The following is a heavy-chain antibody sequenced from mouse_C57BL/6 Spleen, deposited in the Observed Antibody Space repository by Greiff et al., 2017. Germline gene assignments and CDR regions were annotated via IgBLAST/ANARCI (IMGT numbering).Heavy chain of an antibody. D-gene: IGHD1-1*01. CDR2: IHPSDSDT. CDR1: GYTFTSYW. J-gene: IGHJ4*01. V-gene: IGHV1-74*01. CDR3: AIDYGSPYAMDY. Sequence: VQLQQPGAELVKPGASVKVSCKASGYTFTSYWMHWVKQRPGQGLEWIGRIHPSDSDTNYNQKFKGKATLTVDKSSSTAYMQLSSRTSEYSAVYYCAIDYGSPYAMDYWGQGTSVTVSS.